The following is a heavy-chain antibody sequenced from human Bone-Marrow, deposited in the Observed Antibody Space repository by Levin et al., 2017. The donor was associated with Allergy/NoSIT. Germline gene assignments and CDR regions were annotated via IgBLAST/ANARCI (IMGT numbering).Heavy chain of an antibody. J-gene: IGHJ5*02. D-gene: IGHD3-16*02. CDR1: GFTFSNYA. CDR2: ISGRGSNT. CDR3: AKTSLMITFGGAIVS. V-gene: IGHV3-23*01. Sequence: TGGSLRLSCAASGFTFSNYAMTWVRQAPGKGLEWVSSISGRGSNTYYADSVKGRFTISRDTSKNTLYLQMNSLRADDTAVYYCAKTSLMITFGGAIVSWGQGALVTVSS.